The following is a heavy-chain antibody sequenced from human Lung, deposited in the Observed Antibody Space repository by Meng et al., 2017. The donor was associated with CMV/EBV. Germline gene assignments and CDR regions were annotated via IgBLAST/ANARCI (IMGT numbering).Heavy chain of an antibody. CDR1: GGSISSSNW. CDR3: ASFPPPGKQWLVTDY. J-gene: IGHJ4*02. D-gene: IGHD6-19*01. CDR2: IYHSGST. Sequence: GQVQESGPGLVKPSGTLYLTCAFPGGSISSSNWWSWVRQPPGKGLEWIGEIYHSGSTNYNPSLKSRVTISVDKSKNQFSLKLSSVTAADTAVYYCASFPPPGKQWLVTDYWGQGTLVTVSS. V-gene: IGHV4-4*02.